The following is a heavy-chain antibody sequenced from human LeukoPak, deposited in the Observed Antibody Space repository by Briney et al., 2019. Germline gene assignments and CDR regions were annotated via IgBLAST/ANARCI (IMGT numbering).Heavy chain of an antibody. Sequence: SETLSLTCTVSGGSISSSSYYWGWIRQPPGKGLEWIGGIYYSGSTYYNPSLKSRATISVDTSKNQFSLKLSSVTAADTAVYYCARHIGYCSSTSCPYYYYYYMDVWGKGTTVTVSS. CDR3: ARHIGYCSSTSCPYYYYYYMDV. CDR1: GGSISSSSYY. CDR2: IYYSGST. D-gene: IGHD2-2*01. V-gene: IGHV4-39*01. J-gene: IGHJ6*03.